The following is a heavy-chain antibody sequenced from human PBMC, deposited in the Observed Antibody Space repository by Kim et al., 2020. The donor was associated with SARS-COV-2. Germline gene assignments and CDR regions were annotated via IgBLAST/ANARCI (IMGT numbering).Heavy chain of an antibody. V-gene: IGHV4-59*01. D-gene: IGHD1-26*01. CDR1: GASISSYY. CDR2: IYFSGST. CDR3: AREWGSGNYRDTFDF. J-gene: IGHJ3*01. Sequence: SETLSLTCTVSGASISSYYWSWIRQPPGKGLEWIGYIYFSGSTNYNPSLKSRVTISVDTSKNQFSLNLSSVTAADTAVYYCAREWGSGNYRDTFDFWGQGTMVTVSS.